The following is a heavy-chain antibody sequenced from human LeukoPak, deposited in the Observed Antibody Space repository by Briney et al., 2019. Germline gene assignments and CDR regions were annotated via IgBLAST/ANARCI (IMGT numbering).Heavy chain of an antibody. D-gene: IGHD3-3*01. CDR2: IYTRGSA. Sequence: SQTLSLTCTVSGGSISSGSYYWSWIRQPAGKGPEWMGRIYTRGSANYNPSLKSRVNISVDTSKNQFSLKLSSVTAADTAVYYCARDAFWSGYYPSYYYYYYYMDVWGKGTTVTVSS. CDR3: ARDAFWSGYYPSYYYYYYYMDV. J-gene: IGHJ6*03. V-gene: IGHV4-61*02. CDR1: GGSISSGSYY.